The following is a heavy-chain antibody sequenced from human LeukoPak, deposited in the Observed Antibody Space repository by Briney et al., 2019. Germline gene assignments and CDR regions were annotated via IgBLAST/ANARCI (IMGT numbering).Heavy chain of an antibody. V-gene: IGHV4-34*01. J-gene: IGHJ5*02. Sequence: SETLSLTCAVYGGSFSGYYWSWIRQPPGKGLEWIGVINHSGSTNYNPSPKSRVTILVDTSKNQFSLKLSSVTAVDTAVYYCARGYPTLGYCSGGSCYRRINWFDPGGQGTLVTVSS. CDR2: INHSGST. D-gene: IGHD2-15*01. CDR3: ARGYPTLGYCSGGSCYRRINWFDP. CDR1: GGSFSGYY.